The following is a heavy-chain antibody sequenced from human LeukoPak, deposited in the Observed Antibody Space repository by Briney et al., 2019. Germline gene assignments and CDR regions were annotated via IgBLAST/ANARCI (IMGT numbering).Heavy chain of an antibody. CDR1: GYSFTSYW. J-gene: IGHJ3*02. V-gene: IGHV5-51*01. D-gene: IGHD3-22*01. Sequence: GESLKISCKGSGYSFTSYWIGWVRQMPGKGLEWMGIIYPGDSDTRYSPSFQGQVTISADKSISTAYLQWSSLKASDTAMYYCAMTYYYDSSGYRNAFDIRGQGTMVTVSS. CDR2: IYPGDSDT. CDR3: AMTYYYDSSGYRNAFDI.